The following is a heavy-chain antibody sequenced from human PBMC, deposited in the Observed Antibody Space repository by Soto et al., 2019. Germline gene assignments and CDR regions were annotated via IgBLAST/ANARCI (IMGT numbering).Heavy chain of an antibody. Sequence: GESLKISCKGSGYSFTSYWISWVRQMPGKGLEWMGRIDPSDSYTNYSPSFQGHVTISADKSISTAYLQWSSLKASDTAMYYCARIDTVTTYYGMDVWGQGTTVTVYS. CDR2: IDPSDSYT. CDR1: GYSFTSYW. D-gene: IGHD4-17*01. CDR3: ARIDTVTTYYGMDV. V-gene: IGHV5-10-1*01. J-gene: IGHJ6*02.